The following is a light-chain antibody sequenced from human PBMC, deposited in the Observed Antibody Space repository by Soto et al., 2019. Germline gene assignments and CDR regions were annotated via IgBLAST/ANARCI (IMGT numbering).Light chain of an antibody. CDR1: QSVSSSY. V-gene: IGKV3-20*01. CDR2: GAS. J-gene: IGKJ1*01. CDR3: QQYGSSTGT. Sequence: EIVLTQSPGTLSLSPGERATLSCRASQSVSSSYLAWYQRKPGQAPRLLIYGASSRATGIPDRFSGSGSGTEFTLTISGLQSEDFAVYYCQQYGSSTGTFGQGTKVDIK.